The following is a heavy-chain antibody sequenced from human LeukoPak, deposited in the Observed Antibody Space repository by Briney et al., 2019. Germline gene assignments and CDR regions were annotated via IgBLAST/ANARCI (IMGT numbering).Heavy chain of an antibody. V-gene: IGHV3-11*01. CDR3: ARAAYGDYDTFFDY. Sequence: PGGSLRLSCAASGFTSSDYYMSWIRQAPGKGLEWVSYISSSGSTIYYADSVKGRFTISRDNAKNSLYLQMNSLRAEDTAVYYCARAAYGDYDTFFDYWGQGTLVTVSS. CDR1: GFTSSDYY. D-gene: IGHD4-17*01. CDR2: ISSSGSTI. J-gene: IGHJ4*02.